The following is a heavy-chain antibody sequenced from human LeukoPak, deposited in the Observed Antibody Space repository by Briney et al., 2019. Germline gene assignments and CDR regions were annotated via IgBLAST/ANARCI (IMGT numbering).Heavy chain of an antibody. Sequence: GGSLRLSCAASGFTFSSYGMHWVRQAPGKGLEWVAVISYDGSNKYYADSVKGRFTISRDNSKNTLYLQMNSLRAEDTAVYYCAKDGGGATVTTLYYFDYWGQGTLVTVSS. CDR3: AKDGGGATVTTLYYFDY. J-gene: IGHJ4*02. CDR1: GFTFSSYG. CDR2: ISYDGSNK. V-gene: IGHV3-30*18. D-gene: IGHD4-17*01.